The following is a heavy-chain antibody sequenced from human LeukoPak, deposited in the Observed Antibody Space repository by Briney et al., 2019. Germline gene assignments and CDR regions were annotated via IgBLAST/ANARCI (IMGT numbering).Heavy chain of an antibody. CDR3: ARILTGSNRQLDC. V-gene: IGHV3-74*01. Sequence: GGTLRLSCAASGFTFSSYGMSWVRQAPGEGLVWVARINGDGSATHYADSVKGRFTISRDNAKNTLYLQMNSLRAEDTAVYFCARILTGSNRQLDCWGQGTLVTVSS. CDR1: GFTFSSYG. J-gene: IGHJ4*02. CDR2: INGDGSAT. D-gene: IGHD3-9*01.